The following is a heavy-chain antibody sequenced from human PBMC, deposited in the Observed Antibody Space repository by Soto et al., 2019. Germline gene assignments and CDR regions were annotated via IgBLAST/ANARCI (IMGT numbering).Heavy chain of an antibody. J-gene: IGHJ2*01. CDR2: IYYSGST. Sequence: GKGLEWIGSIYYSGSTYYNPSLKSRLTISVDTSKNQFSLRLSSVTAADTAVYYCSIFIRHGTHGWQFDLRGRGTPVPVS. D-gene: IGHD2-21*01. V-gene: IGHV4-38-2*01. CDR3: SIFIRHGTHGWQFDL.